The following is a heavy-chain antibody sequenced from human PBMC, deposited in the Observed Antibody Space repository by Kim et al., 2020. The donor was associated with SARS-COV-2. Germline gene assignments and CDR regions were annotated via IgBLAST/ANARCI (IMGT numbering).Heavy chain of an antibody. Sequence: GGSLRLSCAASGFTFSNYVMNWARQAPGKRPEWVSAISGTGGTTYHADSVEGRFTISRDNSKNTLYLHMNSLRAEDTAVYYCAKDRGGGVWGQGTTVTVSS. CDR3: AKDRGGGV. V-gene: IGHV3-23*01. CDR2: ISGTGGTT. J-gene: IGHJ6*02. CDR1: GFTFSNYV.